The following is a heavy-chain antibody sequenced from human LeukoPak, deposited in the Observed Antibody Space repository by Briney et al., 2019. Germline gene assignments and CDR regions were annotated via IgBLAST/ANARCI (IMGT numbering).Heavy chain of an antibody. CDR1: GGSISSYY. V-gene: IGHV4-59*01. Sequence: SETLSLTCTVSGGSISSYYWSWIRQPPGKGLEWIGYIYYSGSTNYNPSLKSRVTISVDTSKNQFSLKLSSVTAADTAVYYCACNQGRSGSYPIGYWGREPWSPSPQ. D-gene: IGHD1-26*01. CDR2: IYYSGST. CDR3: ACNQGRSGSYPIGY. J-gene: IGHJ4*02.